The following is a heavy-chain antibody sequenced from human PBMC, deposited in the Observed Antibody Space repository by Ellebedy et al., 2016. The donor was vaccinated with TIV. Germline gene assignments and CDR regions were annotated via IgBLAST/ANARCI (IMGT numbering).Heavy chain of an antibody. J-gene: IGHJ6*02. D-gene: IGHD3-10*01. Sequence: AASVKVSCKASGGTFSSYAISRVRQAPGQGLEWMGGIIPIFGTANYAQKFQGRVTITADESTSTAYMELSSLRSEDTAVSYCARGYYYGSSPPRTVPYYYYYGMDVWGQGTTVTVSS. CDR2: IIPIFGTA. CDR3: ARGYYYGSSPPRTVPYYYYYGMDV. V-gene: IGHV1-69*13. CDR1: GGTFSSYA.